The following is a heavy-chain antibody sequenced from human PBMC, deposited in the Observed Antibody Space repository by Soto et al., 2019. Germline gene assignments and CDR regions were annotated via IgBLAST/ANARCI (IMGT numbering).Heavy chain of an antibody. Sequence: VASVTVSCKASGGTFSSYAISWVRRARGQGLEWMGGIIPIFGTANYAQKFQGRVTITADESTSTAYMELSRLRSEDTAVYYCARAAGRDGYKCDHWGQGTLVTVSS. CDR3: ARAAGRDGYKCDH. D-gene: IGHD5-12*01. CDR2: IIPIFGTA. J-gene: IGHJ5*02. CDR1: GGTFSSYA. V-gene: IGHV1-69*13.